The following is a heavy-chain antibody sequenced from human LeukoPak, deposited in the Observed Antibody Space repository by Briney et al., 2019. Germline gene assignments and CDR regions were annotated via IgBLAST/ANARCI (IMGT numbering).Heavy chain of an antibody. CDR3: ARGGTVVNGFDY. CDR2: IYYSGST. V-gene: IGHV4-59*01. D-gene: IGHD4-23*01. Sequence: SETLSLTCAVYGGSISSYYWSWIRQSPGKGLEWIGYIYYSGSTNYNPSLKSRVTISVDTSKNQFSLKLSSVTAADTAVYYCARGGTVVNGFDYWGQGTLVTVSS. J-gene: IGHJ4*02. CDR1: GGSISSYY.